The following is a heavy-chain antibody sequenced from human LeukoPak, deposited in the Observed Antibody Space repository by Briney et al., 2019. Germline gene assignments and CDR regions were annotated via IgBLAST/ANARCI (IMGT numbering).Heavy chain of an antibody. J-gene: IGHJ5*02. V-gene: IGHV4-59*08. CDR2: IKYGGST. Sequence: PETPSHTCTVSGVSICRYYWSWLRQPPGKGLEWVGYIKYGGSTNYNPSLKRRVTISVDTYKNQFPLKLNSLNAADTALYYCARGQMGKYWFDPWGRGTLVTVSS. CDR1: GVSICRYY. D-gene: IGHD1-26*01. CDR3: ARGQMGKYWFDP.